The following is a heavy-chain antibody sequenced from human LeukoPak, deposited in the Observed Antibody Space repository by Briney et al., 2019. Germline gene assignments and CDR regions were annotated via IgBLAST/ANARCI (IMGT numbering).Heavy chain of an antibody. J-gene: IGHJ4*02. CDR1: GFTFSSYA. CDR2: ISGSGGST. CDR3: ARDVSGSYAVDY. Sequence: GGSLRLSCAASGFTFSSYAMSWVRQAPGKGLEWVSAISGSGGSTYYADSVKGRFTISRDNSKNTLYLQVSSLRAEDTAVYYCARDVSGSYAVDYWGQGTLVTVSS. D-gene: IGHD1-26*01. V-gene: IGHV3-23*01.